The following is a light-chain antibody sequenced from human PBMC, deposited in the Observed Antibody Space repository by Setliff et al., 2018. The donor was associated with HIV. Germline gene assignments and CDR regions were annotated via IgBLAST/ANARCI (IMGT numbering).Light chain of an antibody. CDR3: SSYTSSSLYV. V-gene: IGLV2-14*01. CDR2: EVS. CDR1: SSDVGGYNY. J-gene: IGLJ1*01. Sequence: QSALAQPASVSGSPGQSITISCTGTSSDVGGYNYVPWYQQHPGNAPKLMIFEVSNRPSGVSNRFSGSKSGNTASLTISGLQAEDEADYYCSSYTSSSLYVFGTGTKVTVL.